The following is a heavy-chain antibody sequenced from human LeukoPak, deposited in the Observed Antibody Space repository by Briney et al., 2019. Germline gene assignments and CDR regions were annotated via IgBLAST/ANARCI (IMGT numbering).Heavy chain of an antibody. D-gene: IGHD2-21*01. V-gene: IGHV4-38-2*02. CDR3: ARAYCGGNCHYPYIWFDT. CDR1: GYSISSGYF. CDR2: VYQSGNA. Sequence: SETLSLTCSVSGYSISSGYFWGWIRQPPGRALEWIGSVYQSGNAHYNPSLKSRVTISMDTSKNQLSLKLSSVTAADTAVYYCARAYCGGNCHYPYIWFDTWGQGTLVTVSS. J-gene: IGHJ5*02.